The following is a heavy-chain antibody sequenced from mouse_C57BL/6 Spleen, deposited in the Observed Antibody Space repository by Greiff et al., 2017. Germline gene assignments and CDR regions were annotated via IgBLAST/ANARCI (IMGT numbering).Heavy chain of an antibody. CDR2: IDPSDSYT. D-gene: IGHD1-1*01. CDR3: ARYYYGSSYYFDD. Sequence: VQLQQSGAELVRPGTSVKLSCKASGYTFTSYWMHWVKQRPGQGLEWIGVIDPSDSYTNYNQKFKGKATLTVDTSSSTAYMQLSSLTSEDSAVYYCARYYYGSSYYFDDWGKGTTRTVSS. J-gene: IGHJ2*01. V-gene: IGHV1-59*01. CDR1: GYTFTSYW.